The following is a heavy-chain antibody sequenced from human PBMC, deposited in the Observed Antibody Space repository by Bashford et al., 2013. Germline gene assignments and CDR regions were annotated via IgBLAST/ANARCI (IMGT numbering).Heavy chain of an antibody. J-gene: IGHJ6*02. CDR1: GGTFSSYG. CDR3: ARALGVGRVVGMDV. V-gene: IGHV1-18*01. CDR2: ISAYNGNT. Sequence: ASVKVSCKASGGTFSSYGISWVRQAPGQGLEWMGWISAYNGNTNYAQKLQGRVTMTTDTSTSTAYMELRSLRSDDTAVYYCARALGVGRVVGMDVWGQGTTVTVSS. D-gene: IGHD3-3*01.